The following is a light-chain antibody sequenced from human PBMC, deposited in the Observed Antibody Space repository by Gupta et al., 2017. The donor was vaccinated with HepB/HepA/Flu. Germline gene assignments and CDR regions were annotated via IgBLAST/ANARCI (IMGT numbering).Light chain of an antibody. CDR2: YKSDSDK. J-gene: IGLJ3*02. Sequence: QAVLTQPSSLSASPGASASLTCTLRSGINVGTYRIYWYQQKPGSPPQYLLRYKSDSDKQQGSGVPSRFSGSKDASANAGILLISGLHSEDEADYYGMIWHSAAWVFGGGTKLTVL. CDR1: SGINVGTYR. CDR3: MIWHSAAWV. V-gene: IGLV5-45*02.